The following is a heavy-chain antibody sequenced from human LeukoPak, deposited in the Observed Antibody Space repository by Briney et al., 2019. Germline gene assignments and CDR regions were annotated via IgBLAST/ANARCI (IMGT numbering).Heavy chain of an antibody. J-gene: IGHJ4*02. V-gene: IGHV5-51*01. CDR2: IHPSDFDP. CDR3: ATGWRGTYYDPAHY. Sequence: GESLKISCKGSGYSFTTYWIGWVRQMSGKGPEWVAMIHPSDFDPRYSPSFQGQVTISADKSINTAYLQWSSLKASDTAMYYCATGWRGTYYDPAHYWGQGTLVTVSS. CDR1: GYSFTTYW. D-gene: IGHD3-22*01.